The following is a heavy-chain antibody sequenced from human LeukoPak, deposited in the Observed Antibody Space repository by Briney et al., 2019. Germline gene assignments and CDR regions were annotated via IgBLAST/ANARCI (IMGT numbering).Heavy chain of an antibody. Sequence: GGSLRLSCAASGFTFSSYAMSWVRQAPGKGLEWVSAISGSGGSTYYADSVKGRFTISRDNSKNTLYLQMNGLRAEDTAVYYCAKDVVVVVPAATAFDYWGQGTLVTVSS. CDR2: ISGSGGST. CDR3: AKDVVVVVPAATAFDY. CDR1: GFTFSSYA. J-gene: IGHJ4*02. V-gene: IGHV3-23*01. D-gene: IGHD2-2*01.